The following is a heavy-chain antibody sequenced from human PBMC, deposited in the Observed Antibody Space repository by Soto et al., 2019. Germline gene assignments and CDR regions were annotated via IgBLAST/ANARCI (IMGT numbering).Heavy chain of an antibody. CDR3: ARDLGDTSMAHFDY. CDR2: IWYHGINK. J-gene: IGHJ4*02. D-gene: IGHD5-18*01. Sequence: PGGSLRVSCAASGFPVSSYGMPCVRQAPGKGLEWVAVIWYHGINKYYADSVKGRFTISRDNSKNTLNRRMTSPKAEHTAVYYRARDLGDTSMAHFDYWPQRTVDRVSS. CDR1: GFPVSSYG. V-gene: IGHV3-33*01.